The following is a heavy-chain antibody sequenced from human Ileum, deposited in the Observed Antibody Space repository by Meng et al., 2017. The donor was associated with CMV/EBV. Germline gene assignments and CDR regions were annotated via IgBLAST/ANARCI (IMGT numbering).Heavy chain of an antibody. D-gene: IGHD1-26*01. V-gene: IGHV1-2*02. CDR3: ARRGSGSYSGGVIDY. CDR2: INPNSGGT. Sequence: SGDTVPGDYMQWGRQAPGQGLEWMGWINPNSGGTNYAQKFQGRVTMTRDTYISTAYMELSRLRSDDTAVYYCARRGSGSYSGGVIDYWGQGTLVTVSS. J-gene: IGHJ4*02. CDR1: GDTVPGDY.